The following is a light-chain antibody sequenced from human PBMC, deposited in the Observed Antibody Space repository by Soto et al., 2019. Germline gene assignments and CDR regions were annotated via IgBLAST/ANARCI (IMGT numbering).Light chain of an antibody. Sequence: EVELTQSPATWCVSAGETATLSCRASQTIDKFLAWYQQKPGQAPRLLGYGASTRATGIPARFSGSVSGTEFTLTISSLQPEDFAVYYCQQYKNWPTLTFGGGTKVDIK. V-gene: IGKV3-15*01. CDR3: QQYKNWPTLT. CDR2: GAS. CDR1: QTIDKF. J-gene: IGKJ4*01.